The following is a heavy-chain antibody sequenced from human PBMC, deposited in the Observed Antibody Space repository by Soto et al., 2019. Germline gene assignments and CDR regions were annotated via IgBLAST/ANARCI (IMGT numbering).Heavy chain of an antibody. J-gene: IGHJ6*02. CDR1: GFTFSSYA. CDR2: ISGSGGST. CDR3: ANFDTAMTYYYYGMDV. V-gene: IGHV3-23*01. Sequence: GSLRLSCAASGFTFSSYAMSWVRQAPGKGLEWVSAISGSGGSTYYADSVKGRFTISRDNSKNTLYLQMNSLRAEDTAVYYCANFDTAMTYYYYGMDVWGQGTTVTVSS. D-gene: IGHD5-18*01.